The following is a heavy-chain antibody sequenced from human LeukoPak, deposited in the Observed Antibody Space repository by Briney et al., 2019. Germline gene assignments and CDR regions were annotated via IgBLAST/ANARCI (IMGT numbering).Heavy chain of an antibody. CDR1: GFTFSSYS. CDR2: ISSSSSYI. V-gene: IGHV3-21*01. J-gene: IGHJ4*02. D-gene: IGHD1-26*01. Sequence: GGSLRLSCAASGFTFSSYSMNWVRQAPGKGLEWVSSISSSSSYIYYADSVKGRFTISRDNAKNSLYLQMNSLRAEDTAVYYCARDLASGGSYYYWGQGTLVTVSS. CDR3: ARDLASGGSYYY.